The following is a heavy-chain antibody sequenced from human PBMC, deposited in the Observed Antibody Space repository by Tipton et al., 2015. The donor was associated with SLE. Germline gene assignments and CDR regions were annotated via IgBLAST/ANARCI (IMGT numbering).Heavy chain of an antibody. J-gene: IGHJ4*02. CDR1: GFTFSSYA. D-gene: IGHD4-17*01. CDR3: TTEGIDYGDYGGEYYFDY. V-gene: IGHV3-23*01. CDR2: ISGSGGSA. Sequence: GSLRLSCAASGFTFSSYAMSWVRQAPGKGLEWVSSISGSGGSAYYADSVKGRFTISRDNSKNSLYLQMNSLRAEDTAVYYCTTEGIDYGDYGGEYYFDYWGQGTLVTVSS.